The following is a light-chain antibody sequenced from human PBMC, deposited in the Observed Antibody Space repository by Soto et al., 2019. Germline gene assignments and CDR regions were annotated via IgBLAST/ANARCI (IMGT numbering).Light chain of an antibody. CDR1: QSIGTW. CDR2: DAS. V-gene: IGKV1-5*01. CDR3: QHYHTFPYT. Sequence: DIQMTQSPSTVSASVGDRVTITCRASQSIGTWLAWYQQKPGKAPNLLIFDASNLESGVPSRLRGSGSGTEFTVTISSLQTDDFATYSCQHYHTFPYTFGQGTKLEIK. J-gene: IGKJ2*01.